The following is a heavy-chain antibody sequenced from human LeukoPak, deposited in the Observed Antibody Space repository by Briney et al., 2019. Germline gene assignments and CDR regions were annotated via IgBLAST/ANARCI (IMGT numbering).Heavy chain of an antibody. V-gene: IGHV3-74*01. J-gene: IGHJ4*02. CDR3: ARDRTLDY. CDR2: INGDGSST. CDR1: GFTVSSYW. Sequence: GGSLRLSCAASGFTVSSYWMYWVRQAPGKGLVWVSLINGDGSSTTYADSVEGRFTISSDNAKNTLYLQMNSLRAEDTAVYYCARDRTLDYWGRGTLVTVSS.